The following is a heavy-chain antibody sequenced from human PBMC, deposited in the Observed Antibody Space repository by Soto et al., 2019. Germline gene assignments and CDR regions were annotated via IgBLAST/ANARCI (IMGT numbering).Heavy chain of an antibody. CDR2: IIPIFGTA. D-gene: IGHD3-3*01. CDR3: ASRDRAVFWSGYYHYYYYGMDV. J-gene: IGHJ6*02. Sequence: SVKVSCKASGGTFSSYAISWVRQAPGQGLEWMGGIIPIFGTANYAQKFQGRVTITADESTSTAYMELSTLRSEDTAVYYCASRDRAVFWSGYYHYYYYGMDVWG. CDR1: GGTFSSYA. V-gene: IGHV1-69*13.